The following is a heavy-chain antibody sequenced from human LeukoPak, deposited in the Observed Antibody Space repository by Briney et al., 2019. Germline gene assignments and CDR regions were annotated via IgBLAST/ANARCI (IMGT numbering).Heavy chain of an antibody. V-gene: IGHV3-73*01. CDR3: TRAEHLENNFYFNGMDV. D-gene: IGHD1-1*01. J-gene: IGHJ6*02. CDR1: GFALSDSV. CDR2: IRTRADSYAT. Sequence: PGGSLRLSCVASGFALSDSVIHWVRQASGKGPEWVGRIRTRADSYATAYSSSVKGRFAISRDDSKNTAYLQMNSLKTEDTAVYYCTRAEHLENNFYFNGMDVWGQGTAVAVSS.